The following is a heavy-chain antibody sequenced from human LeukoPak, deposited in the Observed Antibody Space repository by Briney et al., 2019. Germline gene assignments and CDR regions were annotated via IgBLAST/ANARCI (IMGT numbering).Heavy chain of an antibody. Sequence: GGSLRLSCAASGFTFSSYWMSWVRQAPGKGLEWVANIKQDGSEKYYVDSVKGRFTISRDNAKNSLYLQMNSLRAEDTAVYYCARAVTYYYGSGSYYFDYWAREPWSPSPQ. CDR3: ARAVTYYYGSGSYYFDY. D-gene: IGHD3-10*01. CDR1: GFTFSSYW. CDR2: IKQDGSEK. J-gene: IGHJ4*02. V-gene: IGHV3-7*03.